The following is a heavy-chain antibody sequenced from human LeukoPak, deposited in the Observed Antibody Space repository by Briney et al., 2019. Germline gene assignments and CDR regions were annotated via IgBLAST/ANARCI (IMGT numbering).Heavy chain of an antibody. J-gene: IGHJ4*02. Sequence: GGSLRLSCASSGFTFSDYSMNWVRQAPGKGREWVSYISSSSSTVYYADSVKGRFTISRDNAKNSLYLQMNSLRDEDTAVYYCARDVQWLRFVFDHWGQGIPVTVSS. CDR2: ISSSSSTV. D-gene: IGHD5-12*01. CDR3: ARDVQWLRFVFDH. CDR1: GFTFSDYS. V-gene: IGHV3-48*02.